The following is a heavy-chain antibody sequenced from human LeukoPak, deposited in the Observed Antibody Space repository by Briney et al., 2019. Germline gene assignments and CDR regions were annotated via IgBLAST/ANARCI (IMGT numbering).Heavy chain of an antibody. V-gene: IGHV1-46*01. CDR2: INPSGGST. D-gene: IGHD6-13*01. CDR3: ARETPGMAPRIAAAGRLDY. Sequence: ASVKVSCKASGFTFTSYYMHWVRQAPGQGLEWMGIINPSGGSTSYAQKFQGRVTMTRDTSTSTVYMELSSLRSEDTAVYYCARETPGMAPRIAAAGRLDYWGQGTLVTVSS. J-gene: IGHJ4*02. CDR1: GFTFTSYY.